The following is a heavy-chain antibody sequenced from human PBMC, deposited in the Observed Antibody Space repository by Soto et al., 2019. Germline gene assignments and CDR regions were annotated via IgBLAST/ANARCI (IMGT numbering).Heavy chain of an antibody. J-gene: IGHJ4*02. CDR3: AKDHVGYFDY. Sequence: WGSLRLSCASSGFTFSSYVMDWARQAPGKGLDWVSSITGSGSSIYYAESVKGRFTISRDNSKSTVYLQMNSLRAEDTAVYYCAKDHVGYFDYWGQGTLVTVSS. CDR2: ITGSGSSI. CDR1: GFTFSSYV. V-gene: IGHV3-23*01.